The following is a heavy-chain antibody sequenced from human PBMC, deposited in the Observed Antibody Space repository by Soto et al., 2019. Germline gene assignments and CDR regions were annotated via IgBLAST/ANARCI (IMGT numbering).Heavy chain of an antibody. D-gene: IGHD6-13*01. J-gene: IGHJ5*02. CDR2: IYYSGST. V-gene: IGHV4-59*01. CDR3: ARARGSSWGPGWFDP. Sequence: PSETLSLTCTVSGGSISSYYWSWIRQPPGKEREWIGYIYYSGSTNYNPSLKSRVTISVDTSKNQYSLKLSSGTAADTAVYYCARARGSSWGPGWFDPWGQGTLVTVSS. CDR1: GGSISSYY.